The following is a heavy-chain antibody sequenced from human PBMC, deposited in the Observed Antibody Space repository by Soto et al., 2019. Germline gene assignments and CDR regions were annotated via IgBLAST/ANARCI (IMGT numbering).Heavy chain of an antibody. CDR2: IRSKANSYAT. CDR1: GFTFSGSA. D-gene: IGHD3-3*01. CDR3: TSSMTILGAGMRPSPGYYYYGMDV. Sequence: EVQLVESGGGLVQPGGSLKLSCAASGFTFSGSAMHWVRQASGKGLEWVGRIRSKANSYATAYAASVKGRCTTSRDDSKNTAYLQMNSLKTEDTAVYYCTSSMTILGAGMRPSPGYYYYGMDVWGQGTTVTVSS. V-gene: IGHV3-73*02. J-gene: IGHJ6*02.